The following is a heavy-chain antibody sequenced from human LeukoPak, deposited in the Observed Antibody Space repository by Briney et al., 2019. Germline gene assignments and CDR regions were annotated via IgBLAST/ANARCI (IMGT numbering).Heavy chain of an antibody. Sequence: GGSLRLSCAASGFTFSSYSVNWVRQAPGKGLEWVSSISSSSSYIYYADSVKGRFTISRDNAKNSLYLQMNSLRAEDTAVYYCARVVGNWFDPWGQGTLVTVSS. D-gene: IGHD2-15*01. CDR2: ISSSSSYI. CDR1: GFTFSSYS. CDR3: ARVVGNWFDP. J-gene: IGHJ5*02. V-gene: IGHV3-21*01.